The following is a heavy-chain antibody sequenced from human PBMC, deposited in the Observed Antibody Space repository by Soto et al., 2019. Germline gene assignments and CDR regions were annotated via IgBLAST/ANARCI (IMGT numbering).Heavy chain of an antibody. CDR1: GGSFRGFY. V-gene: IGHV4-34*01. CDR2: INHVGIT. J-gene: IGHJ5*01. D-gene: IGHD3-3*01. Sequence: SETLSLTCAVSGGSFRGFYWTWIRHSPGKGLEWLGDINHVGITNYNPSLKSRVSIPVDTAKSQFSLKLSSVTAADTAVYYCARAHDFWGGRQQPIDSWSQGTLVTVSS. CDR3: ARAHDFWGGRQQPIDS.